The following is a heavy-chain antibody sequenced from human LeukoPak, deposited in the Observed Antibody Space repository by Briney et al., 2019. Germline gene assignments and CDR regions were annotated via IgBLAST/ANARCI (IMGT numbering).Heavy chain of an antibody. CDR3: ASLPRQSTYYYYYMDA. D-gene: IGHD1-1*01. J-gene: IGHJ6*03. Sequence: SETLSLTCAVYGGSFSGYYWSWIRQPPGKGLEWIGEINHSGSTNYNPSLKSRVTISVDTSKNQFSLKLSSVTAADTAVYYCASLPRQSTYYYYYMDAWGKGTTVTVSS. CDR1: GGSFSGYY. CDR2: INHSGST. V-gene: IGHV4-34*01.